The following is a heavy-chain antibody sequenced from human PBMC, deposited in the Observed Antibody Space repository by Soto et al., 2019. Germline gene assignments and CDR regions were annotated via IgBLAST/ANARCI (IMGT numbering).Heavy chain of an antibody. CDR3: ARDKGYYDFWSGYYKVGTYYYYGMDV. J-gene: IGHJ6*02. V-gene: IGHV6-1*01. CDR2: TYYRSKWYN. D-gene: IGHD3-3*01. CDR1: GGSVSSNSAA. Sequence: SQTLSLTCAISGGSVSSNSAAWNWIRQSPSRGLEWLGRTYYRSKWYNDYAVSVKSRITINPDTSKNQFSLQLNSVTPEDTAVYYCARDKGYYDFWSGYYKVGTYYYYGMDVWGQGTTVTVSS.